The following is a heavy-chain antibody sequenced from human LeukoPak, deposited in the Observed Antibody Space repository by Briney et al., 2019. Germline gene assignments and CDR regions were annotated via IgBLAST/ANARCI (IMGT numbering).Heavy chain of an antibody. CDR2: IRYDGSNK. CDR3: AKDRYCSSTSCYLHFQH. Sequence: GGSLRLSCAASGFTFSSYGMHWVRQAPGKGLEWVAFIRYDGSNKYYADSVKGRFTTSRDNSKNTLYLQTNSLRAEDTAVYYCAKDRYCSSTSCYLHFQHWGQGTLVTVSS. V-gene: IGHV3-30*02. D-gene: IGHD2-2*01. J-gene: IGHJ1*01. CDR1: GFTFSSYG.